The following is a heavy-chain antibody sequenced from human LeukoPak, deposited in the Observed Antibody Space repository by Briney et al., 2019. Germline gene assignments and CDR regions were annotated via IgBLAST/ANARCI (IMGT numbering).Heavy chain of an antibody. D-gene: IGHD6-19*01. V-gene: IGHV4-4*07. J-gene: IGHJ4*02. CDR3: ARRDISSGWSFDC. Sequence: PSETLSLTCTVSGGSISNYHWSWIRQPAGKGQEWIGQIHTSGSTNYNPPLKSRVTMSIDTPENQLSLTIRSVTAADTAVYYCARRDISSGWSFDCWGQGTLVTVS. CDR1: GGSISNYH. CDR2: IHTSGST.